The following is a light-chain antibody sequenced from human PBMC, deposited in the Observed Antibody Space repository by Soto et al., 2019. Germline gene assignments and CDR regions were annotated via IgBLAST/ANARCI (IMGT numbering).Light chain of an antibody. J-gene: IGLJ1*01. CDR1: SSDVGGYEY. V-gene: IGLV2-8*01. Sequence: QSALTQPPSASGSPGQSVTISCTGISSDVGGYEYVSWYQLHPGKAPKLIIYEVSKRPTGVSNRFSGSKSANTASLTISGLQPEDEAEYYCCSYGVRSTYVFGGGTKVTVL. CDR2: EVS. CDR3: CSYGVRSTYV.